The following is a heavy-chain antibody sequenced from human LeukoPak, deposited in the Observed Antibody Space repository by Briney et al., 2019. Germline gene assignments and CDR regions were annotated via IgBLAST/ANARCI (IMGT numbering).Heavy chain of an antibody. CDR2: IKQDGSDR. CDR3: VRNLAVAGTCFDS. J-gene: IGHJ4*02. V-gene: IGHV3-7*03. D-gene: IGHD6-19*01. Sequence: GGSLRLSCAASGFNFGTYWMSWVRQAPGTGLEWVANIKQDGSDRNYVTSVRGRFTISRDNAESSLYLQMNSLRAEDTVVYYCVRNLAVAGTCFDSWGQGTLVTVSS. CDR1: GFNFGTYW.